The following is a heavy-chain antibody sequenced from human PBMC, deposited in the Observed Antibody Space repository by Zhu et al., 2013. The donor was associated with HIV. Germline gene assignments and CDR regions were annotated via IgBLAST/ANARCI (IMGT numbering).Heavy chain of an antibody. V-gene: IGHV1-18*03. Sequence: VQLVQSGAEVKKPGASVKVSCKASGYIFTDYGISWVRQAPGQGLEWMGWISAYNGNTNYARKLQGRVTMTTDTSTSTAYMELRSLRSDDMAVYYCSRSVPAEKDDYWGQGTLVTVSS. CDR1: GYIFTDYG. D-gene: IGHD3-10*01. J-gene: IGHJ4*02. CDR2: ISAYNGNT. CDR3: SRSVPAEKDDY.